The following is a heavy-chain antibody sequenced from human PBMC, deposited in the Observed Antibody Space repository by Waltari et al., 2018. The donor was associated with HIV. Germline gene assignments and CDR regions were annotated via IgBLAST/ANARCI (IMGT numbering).Heavy chain of an antibody. CDR3: AKGGANPIDF. J-gene: IGHJ4*02. D-gene: IGHD1-26*01. Sequence: EVRLVESGGGLVQPGGSLRLSCAASGFTLSSSWMHWVRQAPGKGLVWVSRINSDGSTTSYADSVKGRFTISRDNAKNTLYLQMNSLRAEDTAVYYCAKGGANPIDFWGQGTLVTVSS. CDR1: GFTLSSSW. CDR2: INSDGSTT. V-gene: IGHV3-74*01.